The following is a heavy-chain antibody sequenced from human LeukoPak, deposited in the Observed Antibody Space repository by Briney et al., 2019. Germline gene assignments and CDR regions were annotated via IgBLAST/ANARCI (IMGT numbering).Heavy chain of an antibody. Sequence: GGSLRLSCAASGYTFDDYGMSWVRQAPGKGLECISYISPVSTTIYYADSVKGRFTISRDNAKNSLYLQMNSLRAEDTAVYYCAELGITMIGGVWGKGTTVTISS. CDR2: ISPVSTTI. CDR3: AELGITMIGGV. CDR1: GYTFDDYG. J-gene: IGHJ6*04. V-gene: IGHV3-48*04. D-gene: IGHD3-10*02.